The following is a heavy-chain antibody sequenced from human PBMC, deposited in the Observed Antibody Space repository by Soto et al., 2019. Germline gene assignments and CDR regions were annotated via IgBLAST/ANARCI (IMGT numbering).Heavy chain of an antibody. CDR3: ARILSWFADFDY. CDR1: GGSISSYY. J-gene: IGHJ4*02. D-gene: IGHD6-13*01. Sequence: PSETLSLTCTVSGGSISSYYWSWLRQPPGKGLEWIGYIYYSGSTNYNPSLKSRVTISVDTSKNQFSLKLSSVTAADTAAYYCARILSWFADFDYWGQGTLVTV. V-gene: IGHV4-59*08. CDR2: IYYSGST.